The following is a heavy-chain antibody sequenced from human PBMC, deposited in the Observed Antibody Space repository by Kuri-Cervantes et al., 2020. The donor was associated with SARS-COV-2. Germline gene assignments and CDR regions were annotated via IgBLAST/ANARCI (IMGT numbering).Heavy chain of an antibody. D-gene: IGHD3-10*01. Sequence: GESLKISCAASGFTFSSYGMHWVRQAPGKGLEWVAFIRYDGSNKYYADSVKGRFTISRDNSKNTLYLQMNSLRAEGTAVYYCAKTSLVRGLPFDYWGQGTLVTVSS. V-gene: IGHV3-30*02. J-gene: IGHJ4*02. CDR2: IRYDGSNK. CDR1: GFTFSSYG. CDR3: AKTSLVRGLPFDY.